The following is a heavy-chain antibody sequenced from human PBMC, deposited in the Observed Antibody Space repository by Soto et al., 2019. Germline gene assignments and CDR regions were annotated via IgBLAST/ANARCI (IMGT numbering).Heavy chain of an antibody. CDR1: GFTFSSYG. CDR3: AKDRGSNFYYYYGMDV. D-gene: IGHD6-13*01. CDR2: ISYDGSNK. Sequence: SLRLSCAASGFTFSSYGMHWVRQAPGKGLEWVAVISYDGSNKYYADSVKGRFTISRDNSKNTLYLQMNSLRAEDTAVYYCAKDRGSNFYYYYGMDVWGQGTTVTVS. J-gene: IGHJ6*02. V-gene: IGHV3-30*18.